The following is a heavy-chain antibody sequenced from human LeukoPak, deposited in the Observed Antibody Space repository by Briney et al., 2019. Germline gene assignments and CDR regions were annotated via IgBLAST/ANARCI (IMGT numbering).Heavy chain of an antibody. CDR3: ARGGDYLDF. J-gene: IGHJ4*02. V-gene: IGHV3-48*03. CDR2: ISDSGSNI. Sequence: PGGSLRLSCGASGFTFSDYPMNWVRQAPGKGLEWVSYISDSGSNIQYADSVKGRFTISRDNANNSLYLQMNSLRAEDTAVYYCARGGDYLDFWGQGTLVTVSS. CDR1: GFTFSDYP.